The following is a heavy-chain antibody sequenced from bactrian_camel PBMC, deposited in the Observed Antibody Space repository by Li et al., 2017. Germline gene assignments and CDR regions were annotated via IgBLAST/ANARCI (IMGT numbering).Heavy chain of an antibody. Sequence: QLVESGGGLVQAGGSLRLSCKVSGLTDAIDCLKWFRQAPGREREGVAVMYIPNDNIFYADSVKGRFTISQDRAKNTVHLQMNSLKPEDTAVYYCAAAGFDCYSGPWCSPPSADFDYWARGPRSPSP. D-gene: IGHD3*01. CDR2: MYIPNDNI. J-gene: IGHJ6*01. CDR1: GLTDAIDC. V-gene: IGHV3S25*01. CDR3: AAAGFDCYSGPWCSPPSADFDY.